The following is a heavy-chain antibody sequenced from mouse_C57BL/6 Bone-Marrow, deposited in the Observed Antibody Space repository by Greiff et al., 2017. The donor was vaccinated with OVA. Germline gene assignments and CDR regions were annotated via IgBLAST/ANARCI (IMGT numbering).Heavy chain of an antibody. D-gene: IGHD4-1*01. V-gene: IGHV1-4*01. CDR3: ANWAWFAY. CDR2: INPSSGYT. CDR1: GYTFTSYT. J-gene: IGHJ3*01. Sequence: VQLQQSGAELARPGASVKMSCKASGYTFTSYTMHWVKQRPGQGLEWIGYINPSSGYTKSNQKFKDKATLTADKSSSTAYMQLSSLTSEDSAVYYCANWAWFAYWGQGTLVTVSA.